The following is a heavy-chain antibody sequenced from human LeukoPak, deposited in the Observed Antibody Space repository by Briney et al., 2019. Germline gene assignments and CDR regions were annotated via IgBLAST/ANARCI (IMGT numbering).Heavy chain of an antibody. CDR3: VKDRCSSTSCYGGGFYYYYMDV. D-gene: IGHD2-2*01. CDR2: IRYDGSNK. V-gene: IGHV3-30*02. Sequence: GGSLRLSCAASGFTFSSYGMHWVRQAPGKGLEWVAFIRYDGSNKYYADSVKGRFTISRDNSKNTLYLQMNSLRAEDTAVYYCVKDRCSSTSCYGGGFYYYYMDVWGKGTTVTVSS. J-gene: IGHJ6*03. CDR1: GFTFSSYG.